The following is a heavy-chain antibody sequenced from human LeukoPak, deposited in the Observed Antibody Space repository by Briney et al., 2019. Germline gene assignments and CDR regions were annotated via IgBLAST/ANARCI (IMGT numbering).Heavy chain of an antibody. CDR1: GGSISSYY. D-gene: IGHD6-19*01. CDR3: ARGIAGSSGWYGIYYFDY. J-gene: IGHJ4*02. V-gene: IGHV4-59*01. CDR2: IYYSGST. Sequence: PSETLSLTCTVSGGSISSYYWSWIRQPPGKGLEWIGYIYYSGSTNYNPSLKSRVTISVDTSKNQFSLKLSSVTAADTAVYYSARGIAGSSGWYGIYYFDYWGQGTLVTVSS.